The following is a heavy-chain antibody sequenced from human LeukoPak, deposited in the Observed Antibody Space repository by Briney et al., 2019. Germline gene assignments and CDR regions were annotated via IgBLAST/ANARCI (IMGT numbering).Heavy chain of an antibody. CDR1: GFTVSSNY. V-gene: IGHV3-66*01. D-gene: IGHD6-13*01. CDR3: ARLAAAGLDS. Sequence: GGSLRLSCAASGFTVSSNYMSWVRQAPGKGLEWVSVIYSGGSTYYADSVKGRFTISRDNAKNSLYLQMHSLRGEDTAVYYCARLAAAGLDSWGQGILVTVSS. J-gene: IGHJ4*02. CDR2: IYSGGST.